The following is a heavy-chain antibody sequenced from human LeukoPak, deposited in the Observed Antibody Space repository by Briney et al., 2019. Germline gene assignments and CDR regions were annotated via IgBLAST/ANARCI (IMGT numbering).Heavy chain of an antibody. V-gene: IGHV5-51*01. CDR1: GYSFTSYW. J-gene: IGHJ3*02. CDR3: ARAGSASSGWYVVGAFDI. Sequence: GESLKISCKGSGYSFTSYWIGWVRQMPGKGLEWMGIMYPGDSDTRYSPSFQGQVTISADKSISTAYLQWSSLKASDTAMYYCARAGSASSGWYVVGAFDIWGQGTMVTVSS. CDR2: MYPGDSDT. D-gene: IGHD6-19*01.